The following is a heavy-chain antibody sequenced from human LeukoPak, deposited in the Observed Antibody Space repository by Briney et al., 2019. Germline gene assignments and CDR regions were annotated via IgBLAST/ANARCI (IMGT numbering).Heavy chain of an antibody. D-gene: IGHD1-7*01. CDR3: ARFSASSLPKNLFDH. V-gene: IGHV5-51*01. CDR2: IYPDDSET. Sequence: GEPLKISSTVPGSQFSDYWIGWMRPMPGRGLEWVGIIYPDDSETKYSPSFQGQVTISADKSINTAYLEWSSLKSSDTAIYYCARFSASSLPKNLFDHWGQGTLITVSS. J-gene: IGHJ5*02. CDR1: GSQFSDYW.